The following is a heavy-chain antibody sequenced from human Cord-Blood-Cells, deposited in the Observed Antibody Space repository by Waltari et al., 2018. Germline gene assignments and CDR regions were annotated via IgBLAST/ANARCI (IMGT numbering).Heavy chain of an antibody. D-gene: IGHD3-3*01. CDR2: MNPNSGNT. CDR1: GYTFTSYD. J-gene: IGHJ4*01. V-gene: IGHV1-8*03. Sequence: QVQLVQSGAEVKKPGASVKVSCKASGYTFTSYDINWVRQATGQGLEWMGWMNPNSGNTGYAQKFQGRVTITRNTSISTAYMELSSLRSEDTAVYYCARSYYDFWSGYYRTYYFDYWGHGTLVTVSS. CDR3: ARSYYDFWSGYYRTYYFDY.